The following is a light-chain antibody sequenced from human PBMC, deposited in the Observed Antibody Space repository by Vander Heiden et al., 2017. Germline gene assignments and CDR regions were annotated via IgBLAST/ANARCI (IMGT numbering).Light chain of an antibody. V-gene: IGKV1-5*03. CDR3: QQYNSYVT. CDR1: QSISSW. Sequence: DNQMTQPPSTLSASVGDSVTITCRASQSISSWLAWYQQKPGKAPKLLIYKASSLESGVPSRFSGSGSGTEFTLTISSLQPDDFATYYCQQYNSYVTFGQGTKVEIK. J-gene: IGKJ1*01. CDR2: KAS.